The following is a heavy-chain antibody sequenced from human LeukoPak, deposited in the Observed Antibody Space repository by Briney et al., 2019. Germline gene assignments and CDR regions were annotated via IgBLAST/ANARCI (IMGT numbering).Heavy chain of an antibody. D-gene: IGHD3-22*01. V-gene: IGHV3-74*01. CDR3: ARDLADYYDSSGYYV. J-gene: IGHJ4*02. Sequence: GGSLRLSCVASGFTFSGYWMHWVRQAPGKGLVWVSRMNSDGSISSYADSVKGRFTISRDNAKNSLYLQMNSLRDEDTAVYYCARDLADYYDSSGYYVWGQGTLVTVSS. CDR1: GFTFSGYW. CDR2: MNSDGSIS.